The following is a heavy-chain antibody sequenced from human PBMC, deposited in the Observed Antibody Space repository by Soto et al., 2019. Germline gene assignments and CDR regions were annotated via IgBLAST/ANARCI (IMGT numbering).Heavy chain of an antibody. CDR1: GFTFSSYA. CDR3: ARDYCSGGSCYSYFDY. Sequence: GGSLRLSCAASGFTFSSYAMSWARQAPGKGLEWVSAISGSGGSTYYADSVKGRFTISRDNAKNSLYLQMNSLRAEDTAVYYCARDYCSGGSCYSYFDYWGQGTLVTVSS. V-gene: IGHV3-23*01. D-gene: IGHD2-15*01. J-gene: IGHJ4*02. CDR2: ISGSGGST.